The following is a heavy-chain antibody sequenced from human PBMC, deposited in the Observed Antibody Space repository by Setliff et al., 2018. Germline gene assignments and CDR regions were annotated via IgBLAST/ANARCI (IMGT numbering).Heavy chain of an antibody. CDR3: ATLYPWDPDAFDL. J-gene: IGHJ3*01. CDR1: GGSINEANYY. CDR2: IYTRGST. D-gene: IGHD3-16*01. V-gene: IGHV4-61*09. Sequence: PSETLSLTCTVSGGSINEANYYWSWIRQPAGKGLEWIGHIYTRGSTNYNPSLRSRVSISVDTSKNQFSLRLTFVTAADTALYYCATLYPWDPDAFDLWGQGTMVTVSS.